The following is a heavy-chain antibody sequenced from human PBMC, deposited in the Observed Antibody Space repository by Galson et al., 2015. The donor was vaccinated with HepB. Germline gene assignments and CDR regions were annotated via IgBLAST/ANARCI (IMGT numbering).Heavy chain of an antibody. D-gene: IGHD3-3*01. CDR2: ISHDGTNT. Sequence: SLRLSCAASGFTFKSYGMHWVRQAPGKGLEWVAVISHDGTNTDYADSVRGRFTVSRDKSKNTLYLQMDSLKPEGTAVYYCARVNIIFGVVILYSYYGMDVWGQGTTVTVSS. CDR3: ARVNIIFGVVILYSYYGMDV. V-gene: IGHV3-30*03. J-gene: IGHJ6*02. CDR1: GFTFKSYG.